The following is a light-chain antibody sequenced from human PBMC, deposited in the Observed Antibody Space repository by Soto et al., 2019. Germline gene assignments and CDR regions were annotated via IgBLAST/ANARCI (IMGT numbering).Light chain of an antibody. Sequence: QSVLTQPPSASGSPGQSVTISCTGTSSDVGGYQYVSWYQQYPGKAPKLVIYAVNKRPSGVPDRFSGSRSGNTAPLTVSGLQAEDEADYYCSSYAGSNNYVFGTGTKSPS. V-gene: IGLV2-8*01. CDR1: SSDVGGYQY. CDR3: SSYAGSNNYV. J-gene: IGLJ1*01. CDR2: AVN.